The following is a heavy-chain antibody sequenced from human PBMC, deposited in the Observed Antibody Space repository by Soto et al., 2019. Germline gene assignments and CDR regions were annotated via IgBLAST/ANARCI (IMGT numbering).Heavy chain of an antibody. Sequence: SETLSLTCTVSGGSISSSSYYWGWIRQPPGKGLEWIGSIYYSGSTYYNPSLKSRVTISVDTSKNQFSLKLSSVTAADTAVYYCAGNYYYDGHYFDYWGQGTLVTVSS. CDR3: AGNYYYDGHYFDY. CDR1: GGSISSSSYY. J-gene: IGHJ4*02. D-gene: IGHD3-22*01. V-gene: IGHV4-39*01. CDR2: IYYSGST.